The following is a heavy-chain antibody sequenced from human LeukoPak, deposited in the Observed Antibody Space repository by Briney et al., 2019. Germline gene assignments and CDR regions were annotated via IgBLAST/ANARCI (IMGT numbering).Heavy chain of an antibody. CDR2: ISAYNGNT. CDR1: GYTLTSWG. J-gene: IGHJ6*02. V-gene: IGHV1-18*01. Sequence: ASVKVSCKASGYTLTSWGSRWVRQAPGQWLEWMGWISAYNGNTNYAQKLQGRVTMTTDTSTSTAYMELRSLRSDDTAVYYCARDVQDSSGYYYDRDYYYYGMDVWGQGTTVTVSS. CDR3: ARDVQDSSGYYYDRDYYYYGMDV. D-gene: IGHD3-22*01.